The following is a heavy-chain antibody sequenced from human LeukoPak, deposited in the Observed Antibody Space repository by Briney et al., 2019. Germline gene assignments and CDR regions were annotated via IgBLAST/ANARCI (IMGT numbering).Heavy chain of an antibody. CDR1: GGSISSYY. Sequence: SETLSLTCTVSGGSISSYYWSWIRQPPGKGLEWIGYIYYSGSTNYNPSLKSRVTISVDTSKNQFSLKLSSVTAADTAVYYCARDRSYSVAGGYFDYWGQGTLVTVSS. CDR3: ARDRSYSVAGGYFDY. J-gene: IGHJ4*02. CDR2: IYYSGST. V-gene: IGHV4-59*01. D-gene: IGHD6-19*01.